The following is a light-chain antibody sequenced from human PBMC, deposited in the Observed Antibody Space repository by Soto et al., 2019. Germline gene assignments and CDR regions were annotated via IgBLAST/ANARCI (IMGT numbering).Light chain of an antibody. CDR1: QSVSSNY. V-gene: IGKV3-20*01. CDR2: GAS. CDR3: QQYGSSPWA. J-gene: IGKJ1*01. Sequence: IVLTQSPGTLSLSPGERATLSCRASQSVSSNYLAWYQQKPGQAPRLLIYGASRRATAIPDRFSGSGSGTDFTLTISRLEPEDFAVYYCQQYGSSPWAFGQGTKVEIK.